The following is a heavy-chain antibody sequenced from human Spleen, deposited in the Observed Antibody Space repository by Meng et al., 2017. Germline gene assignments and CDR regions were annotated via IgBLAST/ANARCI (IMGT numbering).Heavy chain of an antibody. J-gene: IGHJ4*02. CDR1: GYTFTGYG. Sequence: QVQLVQAAAEVKRPGASLKVSCKAFGYTFTGYGISWVRQAPGQGLECMGWISPYNGQTNYARKFQGRVTMTTDTSTTTAYMELRSLRSEDTAMYYCASRDDFLTGADYWGQGSLVTVSS. D-gene: IGHD3-9*01. CDR3: ASRDDFLTGADY. CDR2: ISPYNGQT. V-gene: IGHV1-18*01.